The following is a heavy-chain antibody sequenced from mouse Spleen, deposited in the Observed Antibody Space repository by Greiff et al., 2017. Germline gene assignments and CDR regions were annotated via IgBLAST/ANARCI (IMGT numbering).Heavy chain of an antibody. D-gene: IGHD2-2*01. CDR3: ARYDGYDGGAWFAY. CDR2: ISYSGST. CDR1: GDSITSGY. J-gene: IGHJ3*01. Sequence: EVQLVESGPSLVKPSQTLSLTCSVTGDSITSGYWNWIRKFPGNKLEYMGYISYSGSTYYNPSLKSRISITRDTSKNQYYLQLNSVTTEDTATYYCARYDGYDGGAWFAYWGQGTLVTVSA. V-gene: IGHV3-8*02.